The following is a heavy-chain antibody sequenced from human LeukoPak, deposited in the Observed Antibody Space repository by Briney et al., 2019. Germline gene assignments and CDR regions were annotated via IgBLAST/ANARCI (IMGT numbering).Heavy chain of an antibody. CDR3: AREPNWNYVPGAFDI. Sequence: GGSLRLSCAASGFTFSSYAMHWVRQAPGKGLEWVAVISYDGSNKYYADSVKGRFTISRDNSKNTLYLQMNSLRAEDTAVYYCAREPNWNYVPGAFDIWGQGTMVTVSS. CDR1: GFTFSSYA. CDR2: ISYDGSNK. V-gene: IGHV3-30-3*01. J-gene: IGHJ3*02. D-gene: IGHD1-7*01.